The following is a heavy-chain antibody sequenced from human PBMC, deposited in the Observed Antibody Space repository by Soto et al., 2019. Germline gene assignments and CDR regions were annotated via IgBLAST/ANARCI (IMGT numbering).Heavy chain of an antibody. D-gene: IGHD1-26*01. CDR3: ARDMEKGGGSAGFDY. J-gene: IGHJ4*02. CDR2: INPKSGGT. Sequence: ASVKVSCKASGYTFTVYYMHWVRQAPGQGLEWMGWINPKSGGTMYPQKFQGRVTMTWDTSISTAYMALTRLRSDDTAVYYCARDMEKGGGSAGFDYWGQGTLVTVSS. V-gene: IGHV1-2*02. CDR1: GYTFTVYY.